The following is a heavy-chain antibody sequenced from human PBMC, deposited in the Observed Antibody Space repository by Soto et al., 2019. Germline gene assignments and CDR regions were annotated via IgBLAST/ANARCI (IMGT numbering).Heavy chain of an antibody. D-gene: IGHD2-21*02. Sequence: GGSLRPSCPASGLTFRAYSSSWVRQSPVKALEGVSDSSGSGGSTYDADSVKGRFTISRDNSKNTLYLQMNSLRAEDTAVYYGAKKTTNSVTAVEEFFQHWGQGTLVPVSS. CDR1: GLTFRAYS. CDR2: SSGSGGST. CDR3: AKKTTNSVTAVEEFFQH. V-gene: IGHV3-23*01. J-gene: IGHJ1*01.